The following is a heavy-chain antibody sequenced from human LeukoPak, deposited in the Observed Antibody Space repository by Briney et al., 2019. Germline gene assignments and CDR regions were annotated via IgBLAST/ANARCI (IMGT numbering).Heavy chain of an antibody. CDR3: DYYYDSSGISV. D-gene: IGHD3-22*01. Sequence: PSETLSLTCTVSGGSISSSSYYWGWIRQPPGKGLEWIGSIYYSGSTYYNPSLESRVTISVDTSKNQFSLKLSSVTAADTAVYYCDYYYDSSGISVWGQGTLVTVSS. CDR2: IYYSGST. CDR1: GGSISSSSYY. J-gene: IGHJ4*02. V-gene: IGHV4-39*01.